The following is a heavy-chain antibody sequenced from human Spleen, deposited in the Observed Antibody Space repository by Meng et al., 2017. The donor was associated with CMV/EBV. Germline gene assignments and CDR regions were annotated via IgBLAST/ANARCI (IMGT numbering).Heavy chain of an antibody. J-gene: IGHJ4*02. CDR3: AREVDDTSQYAY. CDR1: GFNFGTNG. CDR2: LSLDGSDT. Sequence: GESLKISCAASGFNFGTNGMHWVRQAPGRGLEWVAALSLDGSDTHYADSVKGRFTISRDNSQNTLYLQMNSLRAEDAAVYYCAREVDDTSQYAYWGQGTLVTVSS. V-gene: IGHV3-30-3*01. D-gene: IGHD2-2*01.